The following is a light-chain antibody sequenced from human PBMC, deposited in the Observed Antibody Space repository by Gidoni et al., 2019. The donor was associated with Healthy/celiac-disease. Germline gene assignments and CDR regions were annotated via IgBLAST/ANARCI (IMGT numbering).Light chain of an antibody. CDR3: QQSYSTPWT. J-gene: IGKJ1*01. CDR2: ASS. Sequence: DIQMTQSPASLSAYVGDRVTSTCRASQSISSYLNWYQQKPGKAPKLLIYASSSLQSGVPSRFIGSGSGTDFTLTISRLQPVDFATYYSQQSYSTPWTFGQVTKVEIK. V-gene: IGKV1-39*01. CDR1: QSISSY.